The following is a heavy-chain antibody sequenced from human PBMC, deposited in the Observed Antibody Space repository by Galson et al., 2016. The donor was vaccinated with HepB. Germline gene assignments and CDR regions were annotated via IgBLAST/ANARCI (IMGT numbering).Heavy chain of an antibody. V-gene: IGHV1-3*04. CDR3: AREAAPGTGGHLDN. D-gene: IGHD1-26*01. J-gene: IGHJ4*02. Sequence: SVKVSCKASGYTFSNYPIHWVRQAPGQRLEWMGWVNTGNGDTKYSQKFYGRVTIGRDTSADTVYVELSSLTSEDTAVYSCAREAAPGTGGHLDNGGQGSLVSVST. CDR1: GYTFSNYP. CDR2: VNTGNGDT.